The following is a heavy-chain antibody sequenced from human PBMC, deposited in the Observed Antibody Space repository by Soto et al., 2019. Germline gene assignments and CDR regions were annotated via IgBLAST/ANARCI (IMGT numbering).Heavy chain of an antibody. CDR1: GGTFSSYA. CDR2: IIPIFGTA. J-gene: IGHJ6*02. Sequence: QVQLVQSGAEVKKPGSSVKVSCKASGGTFSSYAISWVRQAPGQGLEWMGGIIPIFGTANYVQKFQGRVTITADESTSTAYMELSSLRSEDTAVYYCARGGTYYYGSGSYNQMDVWGQGTTVTVSS. CDR3: ARGGTYYYGSGSYNQMDV. V-gene: IGHV1-69*01. D-gene: IGHD3-10*01.